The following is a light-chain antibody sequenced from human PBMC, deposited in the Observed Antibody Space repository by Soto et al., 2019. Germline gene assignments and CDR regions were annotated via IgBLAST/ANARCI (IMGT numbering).Light chain of an antibody. CDR3: HKRSNWPRT. V-gene: IGKV3-11*01. J-gene: IGKJ2*01. CDR2: DAS. Sequence: EIVLTQSPATLYLSPGERATLSCRASQSVSSYLAWYQQRPGQAPRRLIYDASNRATGIPARFSGSGSGTDLTLTISSLEPEDFAVYYCHKRSNWPRTFGQGTKLEIK. CDR1: QSVSSY.